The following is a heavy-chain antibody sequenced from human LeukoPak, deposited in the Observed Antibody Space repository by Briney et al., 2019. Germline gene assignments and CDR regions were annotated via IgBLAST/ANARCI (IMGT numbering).Heavy chain of an antibody. CDR2: INPSSGGT. CDR3: ARALVPDS. D-gene: IGHD2-8*02. V-gene: IGHV1-2*02. Sequence: ASVKVSCKAFGYSFNAYYMHWVRQAPGQGPEWMGWINPSSGGTSYAQKFQGRVTLTRDTSITTSYMELSRLTSDDTAMYYCARALVPDSWGQGTLVTVSS. J-gene: IGHJ4*02. CDR1: GYSFNAYY.